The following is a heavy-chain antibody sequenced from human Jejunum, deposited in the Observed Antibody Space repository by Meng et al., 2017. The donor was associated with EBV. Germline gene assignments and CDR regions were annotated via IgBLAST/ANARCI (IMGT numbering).Heavy chain of an antibody. D-gene: IGHD3-22*01. Sequence: QLQLQESVPGRVKPSETLSLHYIVSCGSISSSSNYWGWIRQPPGKGLEWIGSIYYSGSTYYNPSLKSRVTISVDTSKNQFSLKLSSVTAADTAVYYCARTYYYDSSGYAPFDYWGQGTLVTVSS. CDR1: CGSISSSSNY. CDR3: ARTYYYDSSGYAPFDY. V-gene: IGHV4-39*07. CDR2: IYYSGST. J-gene: IGHJ4*02.